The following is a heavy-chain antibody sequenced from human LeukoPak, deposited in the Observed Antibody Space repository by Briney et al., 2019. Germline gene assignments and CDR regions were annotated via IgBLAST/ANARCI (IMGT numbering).Heavy chain of an antibody. V-gene: IGHV4-61*01. D-gene: IGHD3-10*01. Sequence: SEALSLTCTVSGGSVSSGIYYWSWIRQPPGKGLEWIGYIYYSGSTNYNPSLKSRVTISVDTSKNQFSLKLASVTAADTAVYYCARLWGVFYYGPGYPGWFDPWGQGTLVPVSS. CDR2: IYYSGST. CDR1: GGSVSSGIYY. J-gene: IGHJ5*02. CDR3: ARLWGVFYYGPGYPGWFDP.